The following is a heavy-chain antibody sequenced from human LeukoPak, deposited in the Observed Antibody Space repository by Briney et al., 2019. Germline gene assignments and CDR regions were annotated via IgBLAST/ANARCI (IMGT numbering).Heavy chain of an antibody. Sequence: GGSLRLSCAASGFTFSGYWMHWVRQAPGQGLVWVSRINTDGSTTTYADSVKGRFTISRDNAKNTLYLQMNSLRAEDTAVYYCARESEYCSSTSCYRPEDYWGQGTLVTVSS. CDR1: GFTFSGYW. V-gene: IGHV3-74*01. J-gene: IGHJ4*02. CDR2: INTDGSTT. CDR3: ARESEYCSSTSCYRPEDY. D-gene: IGHD2-2*01.